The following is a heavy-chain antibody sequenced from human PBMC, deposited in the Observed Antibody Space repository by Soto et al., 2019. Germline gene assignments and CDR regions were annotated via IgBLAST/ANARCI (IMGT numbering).Heavy chain of an antibody. CDR2: ISSTGTTI. Sequence: GGTLRLSCAASGFTFSNYEMNWVRQAPGKGLEWVSYISSTGTTIYYADSVKRRFTISRDNAKNSLYLHMNRLRAEDTAVYYCARDNYDTSGFFFDYWGQGTLVTVSS. J-gene: IGHJ4*02. V-gene: IGHV3-48*03. CDR1: GFTFSNYE. CDR3: ARDNYDTSGFFFDY. D-gene: IGHD3-22*01.